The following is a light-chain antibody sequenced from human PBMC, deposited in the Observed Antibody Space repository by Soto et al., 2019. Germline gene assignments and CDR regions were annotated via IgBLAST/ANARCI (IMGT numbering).Light chain of an antibody. V-gene: IGLV2-14*01. CDR1: SSDVGGYNY. Sequence: QSVLTQPASVSGSPGQSINISCTGTSSDVGGYNYVSWYQQHPGKAPKLMIYEVGNRPSGVSNRFSGSKSGNTASLTISGLQAEDEADYYCSSYTSSSTYVFGTGTKLTVL. CDR3: SSYTSSSTYV. CDR2: EVG. J-gene: IGLJ1*01.